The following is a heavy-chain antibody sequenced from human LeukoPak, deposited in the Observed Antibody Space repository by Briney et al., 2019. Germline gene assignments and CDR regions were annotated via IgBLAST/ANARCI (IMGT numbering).Heavy chain of an antibody. CDR1: GFTLSDYY. CDR2: ISNNGYST. V-gene: IGHV3-11*01. Sequence: PGGSLRLSCAASGFTLSDYYMTWIRQAPGKGLEWLSYISNNGYSTYYRDSVKGRFTISRDNAKNSLYLEMNSLTVEDTAVYYCARQKRTFDYWGRGTLVTVS. J-gene: IGHJ4*02. CDR3: ARQKRTFDY.